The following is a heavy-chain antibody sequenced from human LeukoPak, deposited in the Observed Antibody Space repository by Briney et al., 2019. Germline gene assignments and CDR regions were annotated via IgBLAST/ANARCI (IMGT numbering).Heavy chain of an antibody. V-gene: IGHV3-30*17. Sequence: GGSLRLSCEASGFTFSSFGMHWVRQAPGTGLEWVAVISYDGSNKHCADSLKGRFTISRDNSKNTLFLQVNSLRAEDTAVYYCARDLHYYFDTSGYSDYWGQGTLATVSS. CDR2: ISYDGSNK. CDR3: ARDLHYYFDTSGYSDY. D-gene: IGHD3-22*01. CDR1: GFTFSSFG. J-gene: IGHJ4*02.